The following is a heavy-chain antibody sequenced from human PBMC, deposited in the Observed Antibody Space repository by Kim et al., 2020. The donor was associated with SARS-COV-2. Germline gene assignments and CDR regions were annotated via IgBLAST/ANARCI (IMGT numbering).Heavy chain of an antibody. V-gene: IGHV4-59*09. D-gene: IGHD2-15*01. Sequence: KSRVTISVDTSKNQFSLRLSAVTAADTAVYYCARGALGYCSGGSCWGFDYWGQGTLVTVSS. CDR3: ARGALGYCSGGSCWGFDY. J-gene: IGHJ4*02.